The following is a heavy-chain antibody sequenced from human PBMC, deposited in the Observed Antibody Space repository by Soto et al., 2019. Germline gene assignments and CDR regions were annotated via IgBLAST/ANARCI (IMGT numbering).Heavy chain of an antibody. CDR2: ISASGVGT. CDR3: ETATSGTTGGMDV. CDR1: GFTFSNNA. D-gene: IGHD1-1*01. V-gene: IGHV3-23*01. J-gene: IGHJ6*02. Sequence: TGGSLRLSCAASGFTFSNNAMSWVRQAPGKGLEWVSSISASGVGTYYADSVKGRFTISRDNSKNTLFLQMNRLRAEDSAVYYCETATSGTTGGMDVWGQGTTVTVSS.